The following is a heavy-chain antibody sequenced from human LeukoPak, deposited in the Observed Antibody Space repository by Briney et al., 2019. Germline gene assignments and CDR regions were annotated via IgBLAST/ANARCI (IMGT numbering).Heavy chain of an antibody. V-gene: IGHV3-21*01. CDR3: SRDGMTDLTVTDYYYYYGMDV. CDR2: ISSSSSYI. D-gene: IGHD4-17*01. CDR1: GFTFSSYS. Sequence: VGSLRLSCAASGFTFSSYSMSWVRQAPGKGLEWVSSISSSSSYIYYEDSVKGRFTISRDNAKNSLYLQMNSLRAEDTAVYYCSRDGMTDLTVTDYYYYYGMDVWGQGTTVTVSS. J-gene: IGHJ6*02.